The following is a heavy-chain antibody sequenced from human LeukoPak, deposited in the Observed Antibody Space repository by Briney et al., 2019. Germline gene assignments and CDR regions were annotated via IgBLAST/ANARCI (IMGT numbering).Heavy chain of an antibody. Sequence: GGSLRLSCAASGFTFSSYGMDWVRQAPGRGLEWVSSISSSATYMFYADSVKGRFTISRDNAKNSLYLQMNSLRAEDTALYYCAKASEIYDILTGYPYGMDVWGQGTTVTVSS. D-gene: IGHD3-9*01. CDR3: AKASEIYDILTGYPYGMDV. V-gene: IGHV3-21*04. CDR1: GFTFSSYG. J-gene: IGHJ6*02. CDR2: ISSSATYM.